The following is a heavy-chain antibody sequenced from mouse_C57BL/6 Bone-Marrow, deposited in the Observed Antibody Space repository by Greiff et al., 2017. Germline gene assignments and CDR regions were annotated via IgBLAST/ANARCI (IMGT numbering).Heavy chain of an antibody. D-gene: IGHD2-3*01. Sequence: QVQLQQSGAELARPGASVKLSCKASGYTFTSYGISWVKQRTGQGLEWIGEIYPRSGNTYYNEKFKGKATLTADKSSSTAYMELRSLTSEDSAVYFCARKGYYAWFAYWGQGTLVTVSA. CDR3: ARKGYYAWFAY. CDR1: GYTFTSYG. V-gene: IGHV1-81*01. CDR2: IYPRSGNT. J-gene: IGHJ3*01.